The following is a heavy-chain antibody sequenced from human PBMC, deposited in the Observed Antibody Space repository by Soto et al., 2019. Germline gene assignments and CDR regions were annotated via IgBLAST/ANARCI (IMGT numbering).Heavy chain of an antibody. D-gene: IGHD5-12*01. CDR2: IYWDDDK. CDR1: GFSLSTSGVG. CDR3: AHRPVDLPDNNNWFDP. J-gene: IGHJ5*02. V-gene: IGHV2-5*02. Sequence: QITLKESGPPLVKPTQTLTLTCTFSGFSLSTSGVGVGWIRQPPGKALEWLALIYWDDDKRYSPSLKSRLTITKDTSKNQVVLTMTNMDPVDTATYYCAHRPVDLPDNNNWFDPWGQGTLVTVSS.